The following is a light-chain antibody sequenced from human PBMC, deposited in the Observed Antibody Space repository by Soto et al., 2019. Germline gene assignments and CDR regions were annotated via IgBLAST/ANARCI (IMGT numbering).Light chain of an antibody. V-gene: IGKV4-1*01. Sequence: DIVMTQSPASLAVSLGERATINCKSSQSVLDSSNNRNYLAWYQQKPGQPPKLLIYWASTRESGVPGRFRDSGSGTDFTLTINSLQAEDVAVYYCQQYYSTSSITFGQGTRLEIK. CDR3: QQYYSTSSIT. CDR1: QSVLDSSNNRNY. CDR2: WAS. J-gene: IGKJ5*01.